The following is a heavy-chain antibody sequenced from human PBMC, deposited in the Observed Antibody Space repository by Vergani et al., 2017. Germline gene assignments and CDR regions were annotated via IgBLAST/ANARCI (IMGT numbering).Heavy chain of an antibody. V-gene: IGHV3-9*01. Sequence: EVQLVESGGGLVQPGRSLRLSCAASGFTFDDYAMHWVRQAPGKGLEWVSGISWNSGSIGYADSVKGRFTISRDNAKNSLYLQMNSLRAEDTALYYCARGAYSYGLLFDYWGQGTLVTVSS. J-gene: IGHJ4*02. CDR2: ISWNSGSI. D-gene: IGHD5-18*01. CDR3: ARGAYSYGLLFDY. CDR1: GFTFDDYA.